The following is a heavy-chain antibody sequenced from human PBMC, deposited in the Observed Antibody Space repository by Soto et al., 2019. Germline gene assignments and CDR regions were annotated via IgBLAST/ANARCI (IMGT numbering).Heavy chain of an antibody. V-gene: IGHV3-48*01. CDR2: ISSSSSTI. CDR3: ARHPERIAEIGWFDP. CDR1: GFTVSSNY. D-gene: IGHD6-13*01. J-gene: IGHJ5*02. Sequence: GGSLRLSCAASGFTVSSNYMNWVRQAPGKGLEWVSYISSSSSTIYYADSVKGRFTISRDNAKNSLYLQMNSLRAEDTAVYYCARHPERIAEIGWFDPWGQGTLVTVSS.